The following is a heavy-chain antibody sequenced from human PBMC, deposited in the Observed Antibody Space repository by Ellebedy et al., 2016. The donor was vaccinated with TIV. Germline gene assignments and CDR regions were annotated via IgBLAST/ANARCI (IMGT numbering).Heavy chain of an antibody. CDR3: AKGIQLWLPPDY. V-gene: IGHV3-74*01. D-gene: IGHD5-18*01. Sequence: GESLKISXAASGFTFSRFWMHWVRQAPGKGLVWVSVAYSDGTSAGYADSVKGRFTISRDNSKNSLYLQMNSLRTEDTALYYCAKGIQLWLPPDYWGQGTLVTVSS. CDR1: GFTFSRFW. J-gene: IGHJ4*02. CDR2: AYSDGTSA.